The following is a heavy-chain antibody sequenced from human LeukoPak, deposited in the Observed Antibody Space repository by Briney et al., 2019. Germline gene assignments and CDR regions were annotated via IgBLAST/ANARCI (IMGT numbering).Heavy chain of an antibody. V-gene: IGHV3-23*01. D-gene: IGHD3-3*01. CDR2: ISDDGGST. Sequence: GGSLRLSCVASGFTFSNYAMSWVRQAPGKGLEWVSAISDDGGSTYYADSVKGRFTISRDNSKNTLYLQTNSLRAEDTAIYYCAKVLITVFGVVRYDAFDVWGQGTMVTVSS. CDR1: GFTFSNYA. CDR3: AKVLITVFGVVRYDAFDV. J-gene: IGHJ3*01.